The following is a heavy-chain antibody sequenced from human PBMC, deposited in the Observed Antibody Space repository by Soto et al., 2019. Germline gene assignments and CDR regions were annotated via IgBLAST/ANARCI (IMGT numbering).Heavy chain of an antibody. D-gene: IGHD4-17*01. V-gene: IGHV2-26*01. Sequence: QVTLKESGPVLVKPTETLTLTCTVSGFSLSNARMGVSWIRQPPGKALEWLAHIFSNDEKSYSTSLKSRLTISKDTSKSQVVLTMTNMDPVDTATYYCARHVSYGVYYYCYGMDVWGQGTTVTVSS. CDR1: GFSLSNARMG. CDR3: ARHVSYGVYYYCYGMDV. CDR2: IFSNDEK. J-gene: IGHJ6*02.